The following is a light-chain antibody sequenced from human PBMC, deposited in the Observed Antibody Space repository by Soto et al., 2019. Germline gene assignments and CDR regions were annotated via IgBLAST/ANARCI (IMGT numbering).Light chain of an antibody. CDR3: QQYNDWPWT. CDR1: HSVRSN. J-gene: IGKJ1*01. CDR2: GVS. Sequence: EIVMTQSPATLSVSPGERATRSCGASHSVRSNLAWYQQKPGQAPRLLIYGVSTRANGIAARFSGSGSGTEFTLTISSLRSEDFAVYYCQQYNDWPWTFGQGTKVEIK. V-gene: IGKV3-15*01.